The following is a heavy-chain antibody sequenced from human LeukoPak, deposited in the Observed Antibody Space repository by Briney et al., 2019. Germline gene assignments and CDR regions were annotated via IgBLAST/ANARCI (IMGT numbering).Heavy chain of an antibody. Sequence: GGSLRLSCAASGFTFSNAWVSWARHAPGKGLEWVSRYKWKTDGGPTDYAARLNGRFTISRDDSKNTLYLQMNSVKTEDTAVYFCTTCGYSYGSDYGGQGTLVTVSS. CDR1: GFTFSNAW. V-gene: IGHV3-15*01. J-gene: IGHJ4*02. D-gene: IGHD5-18*01. CDR3: TTCGYSYGSDY. CDR2: YKWKTDGGPT.